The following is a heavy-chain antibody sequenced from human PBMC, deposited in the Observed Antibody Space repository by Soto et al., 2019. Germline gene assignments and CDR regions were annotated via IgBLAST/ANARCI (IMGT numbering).Heavy chain of an antibody. Sequence: QITLKESGPTLVKPTQTLTLTCTFSGFSLSTSGVGVGWIRQPPGKALEWLALIYWDDDKRYSPSLKSRLTITKDPSKTQVVLTITNMDPVDTATYYCAHSLIPNWGSRGAFDYWGQGTLVTVSS. CDR3: AHSLIPNWGSRGAFDY. V-gene: IGHV2-5*02. J-gene: IGHJ4*02. D-gene: IGHD7-27*01. CDR1: GFSLSTSGVG. CDR2: IYWDDDK.